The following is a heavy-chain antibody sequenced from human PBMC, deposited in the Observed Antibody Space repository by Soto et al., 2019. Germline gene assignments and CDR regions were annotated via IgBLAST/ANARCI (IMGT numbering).Heavy chain of an antibody. Sequence: GGSLRLSCAASGFTFSSYSMNWVRQAPGKGLEWVSSISSSSSYIYYADSVKGRLTISRDNAKNSLYLKMNSLRAEDTAVYYCARGEDSSPRVALFYYYYYGMDVWGQGTTVTVSS. V-gene: IGHV3-21*01. D-gene: IGHD6-6*01. CDR2: ISSSSSYI. CDR1: GFTFSSYS. CDR3: ARGEDSSPRVALFYYYYYGMDV. J-gene: IGHJ6*02.